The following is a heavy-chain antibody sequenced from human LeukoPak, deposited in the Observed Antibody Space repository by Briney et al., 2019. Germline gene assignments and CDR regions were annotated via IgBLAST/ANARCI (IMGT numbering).Heavy chain of an antibody. CDR3: ATGRYSSSPLHY. V-gene: IGHV3-21*01. CDR2: ISSSSSYI. Sequence: GGSLRLSCAASGFTFSSYSMNWVRQAPGKGLEWVSSISSSSSYIYYADSVKGRFTISRDNAKNSLYLQMNSLRAEDTAVYYCATGRYSSSPLHYWGQGTLVTVSS. J-gene: IGHJ4*02. D-gene: IGHD6-6*01. CDR1: GFTFSSYS.